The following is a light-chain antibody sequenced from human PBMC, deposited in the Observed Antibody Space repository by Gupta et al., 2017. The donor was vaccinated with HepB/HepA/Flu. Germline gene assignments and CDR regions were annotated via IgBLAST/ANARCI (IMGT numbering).Light chain of an antibody. Sequence: DIVMTQSPLSLPVTPGEPASSSCRSSQSLLHSNGYNYLDWYLQKPGQSPQLLIYLGSNRASGVPDRFSGSGSGTHFTLKINKVEAEDAGVYYCMQALQAPLTFGGGTKVEIK. J-gene: IGKJ4*01. CDR1: QSLLHSNGYNY. V-gene: IGKV2-28*01. CDR2: LGS. CDR3: MQALQAPLT.